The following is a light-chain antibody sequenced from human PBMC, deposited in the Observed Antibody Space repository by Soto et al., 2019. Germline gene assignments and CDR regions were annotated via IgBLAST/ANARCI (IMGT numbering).Light chain of an antibody. J-gene: IGLJ2*01. V-gene: IGLV1-44*01. Sequence: QSVLTQPPSASVTPGQRVTISWSGSGSNIGTNSVYWYQQLPGAASKLLIYTNNRRPSGVPDRFSASKSGTSDSLAISGLQSEDEGDYSCAAWDDSLNGLVFGGGTKVTVL. CDR2: TNN. CDR3: AAWDDSLNGLV. CDR1: GSNIGTNS.